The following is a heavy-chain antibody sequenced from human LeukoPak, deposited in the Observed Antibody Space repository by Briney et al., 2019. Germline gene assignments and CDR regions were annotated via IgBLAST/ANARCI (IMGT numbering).Heavy chain of an antibody. CDR3: ARHTMGYFDISGPDY. Sequence: SETLSLTCTVSGGSIGSSSYYWGWIRQPPGRGREWFWIIYYRGITDYNPSLKSRVTISLDTSKRHFFLNLTSVTAADTAVYYCARHTMGYFDISGPDYWGQGTLVTVSS. D-gene: IGHD3-22*01. J-gene: IGHJ4*02. CDR2: IYYRGIT. V-gene: IGHV4-39*01. CDR1: GGSIGSSSYY.